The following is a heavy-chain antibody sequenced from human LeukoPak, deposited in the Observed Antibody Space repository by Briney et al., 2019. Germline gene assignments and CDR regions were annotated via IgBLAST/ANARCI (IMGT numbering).Heavy chain of an antibody. CDR3: ATDSCSSTSCYYEVDYYYGMDV. D-gene: IGHD2-2*01. Sequence: ASVKVSCKASGYTFTSYDINWVRQATGQGLEWMGWMNPNSGNTGYAQKFQGRVTMTEDTSTDTAYMELSSLRSEDTAVYYCATDSCSSTSCYYEVDYYYGMDVWGQGTTVTVSS. CDR1: GYTFTSYD. V-gene: IGHV1-8*01. CDR2: MNPNSGNT. J-gene: IGHJ6*02.